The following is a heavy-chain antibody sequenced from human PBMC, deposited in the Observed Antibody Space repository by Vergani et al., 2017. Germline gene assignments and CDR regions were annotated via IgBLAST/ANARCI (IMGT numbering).Heavy chain of an antibody. CDR1: GYTFTSYY. CDR2: INPSGGST. D-gene: IGHD7-27*01. CDR3: ARQLGIVEDAFDI. Sequence: QVQLVQSGAEVKKPGASVKVSCKASGYTFTSYYMHWVRQAPGQGLEWMGIINPSGGSTSYAQKFQGRVTMTRDTSTGTVYMELSSLRSEDTAVYYCARQLGIVEDAFDIWGQGTMVTVSS. J-gene: IGHJ3*02. V-gene: IGHV1-46*01.